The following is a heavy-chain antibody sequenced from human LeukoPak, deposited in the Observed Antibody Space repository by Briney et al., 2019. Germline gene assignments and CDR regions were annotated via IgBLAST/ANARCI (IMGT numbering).Heavy chain of an antibody. CDR1: GYTFTRYA. D-gene: IGHD3-10*01. V-gene: IGHV7-4-1*02. J-gene: IGHJ4*02. CDR3: ARGSGSSDQ. CDR2: INTNTGNP. Sequence: GASVNVSCKASGYTFTRYAMNWVRQAPGQGLEWMGWINTNTGNPTYAQGFTGRYVFSLDTSVSTAYLQSSSLKAEDTAVYYCARGSGSSDQWGQGTLVTVSS.